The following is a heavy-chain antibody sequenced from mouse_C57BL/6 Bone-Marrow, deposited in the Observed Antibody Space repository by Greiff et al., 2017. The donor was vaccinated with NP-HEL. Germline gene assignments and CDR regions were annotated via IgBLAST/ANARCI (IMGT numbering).Heavy chain of an antibody. CDR1: GYTFTSYW. CDR2: IYPGSGST. CDR3: ARREYGKGGAWGAY. Sequence: QVQLQQPGAELVKPGASVKMSCKASGYTFTSYWITWVKQRPGQGLEWIGDIYPGSGSTNYNEKFKSKATLTVDTSSSTAYMQLSSLTSEDSAVYYRARREYGKGGAWGAYWGQGTLVTVSA. J-gene: IGHJ3*01. V-gene: IGHV1-55*01. D-gene: IGHD2-1*01.